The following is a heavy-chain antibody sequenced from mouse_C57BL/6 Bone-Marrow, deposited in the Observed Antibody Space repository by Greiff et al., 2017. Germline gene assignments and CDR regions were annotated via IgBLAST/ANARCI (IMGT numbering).Heavy chain of an antibody. Sequence: EVQLQQSGAELVRPGASVKLSCTASGFNIKDDYMHWVKQRPEQGLEWIGWIDPENGDTEYASKFQGEATIPADTSSNTAYLQLSSLTSEDTAVYYCTTRYYYGSSPYYARDYWGQGTSVTVSS. V-gene: IGHV14-4*01. CDR2: IDPENGDT. CDR1: GFNIKDDY. CDR3: TTRYYYGSSPYYARDY. J-gene: IGHJ4*01. D-gene: IGHD1-1*01.